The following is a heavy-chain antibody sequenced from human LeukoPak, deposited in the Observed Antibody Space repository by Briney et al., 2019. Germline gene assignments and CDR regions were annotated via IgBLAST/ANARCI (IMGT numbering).Heavy chain of an antibody. Sequence: KAGGSLRLSCAASGLTFSNAWMSWVRQAPGEGLEWVGRIKRKTDGETTEYVAPVKGRFTISRDDSKNTLYLQMNSLKTEDTGVYYCATASSSLFYWGQGTLVTVSS. CDR2: IKRKTDGETT. V-gene: IGHV3-15*01. D-gene: IGHD3-16*01. CDR1: GLTFSNAW. CDR3: ATASSSLFY. J-gene: IGHJ4*02.